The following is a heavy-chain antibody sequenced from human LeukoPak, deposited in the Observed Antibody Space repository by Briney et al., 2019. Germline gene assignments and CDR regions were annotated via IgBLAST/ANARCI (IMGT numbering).Heavy chain of an antibody. D-gene: IGHD3-3*01. CDR2: ISPSGGST. V-gene: IGHV1-46*01. CDR3: AREHQSGYYYH. Sequence: ASVKVSCKASGYTFASYYMHWVRQAPGQGLEWMGIISPSGGSTSYAQKFQGRVTMTRDTSTSTVYMELSSLRSEDTAVYYCAREHQSGYYYHWGQGTLVTVSS. CDR1: GYTFASYY. J-gene: IGHJ4*02.